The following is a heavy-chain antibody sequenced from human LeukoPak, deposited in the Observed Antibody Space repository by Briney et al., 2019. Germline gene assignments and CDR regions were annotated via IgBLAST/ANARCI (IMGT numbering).Heavy chain of an antibody. V-gene: IGHV3-48*04. CDR2: ISSSSSTI. CDR3: ARALVISFLSYYYYMDV. J-gene: IGHJ6*03. Sequence: PGGSLRLSCAASGFTFSSYSMNWVRQAPGKGLEWVSYISSSSSTIYYADSVKGRFTISRDNAKNSLYLQMNSLRAEDTAVYYCARALVISFLSYYYYMDVWGKGTTVTVSS. D-gene: IGHD3-9*01. CDR1: GFTFSSYS.